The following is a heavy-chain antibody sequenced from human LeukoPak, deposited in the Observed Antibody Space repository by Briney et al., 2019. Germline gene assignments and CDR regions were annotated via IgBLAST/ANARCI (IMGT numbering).Heavy chain of an antibody. J-gene: IGHJ6*02. D-gene: IGHD6-19*01. V-gene: IGHV4-59*01. CDR2: IYYSGST. Sequence: SETLSLTCTVSGGSISTYYWNWIRQPPGRGLEWIGYIYYSGSTNYNPSLKSRVTISVDTSKNQFSLKLSSVTAADTAVYYCARDLGSSGWYYYYGMDVWGQGTTVTVSS. CDR3: ARDLGSSGWYYYYGMDV. CDR1: GGSISTYY.